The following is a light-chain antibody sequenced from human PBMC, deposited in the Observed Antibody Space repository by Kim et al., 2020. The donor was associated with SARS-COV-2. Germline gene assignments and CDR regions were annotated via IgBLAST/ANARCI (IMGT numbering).Light chain of an antibody. V-gene: IGKV3-20*01. J-gene: IGKJ1*01. CDR3: QQYSGSRT. Sequence: SPWEQATLACRSSQSVSNNYLVWYRQKPGQAPRLLIYGASSRATGIPDRFTGSGSGTDFTLTISGLEPEDFAEYHCQQYSGSRTLDQGTKVDIK. CDR2: GAS. CDR1: QSVSNNY.